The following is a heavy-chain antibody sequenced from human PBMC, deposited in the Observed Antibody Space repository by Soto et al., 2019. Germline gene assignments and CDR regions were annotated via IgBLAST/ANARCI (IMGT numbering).Heavy chain of an antibody. CDR2: VSYDGSTK. V-gene: IGHV3-30-3*01. Sequence: GGPLRLSCAASGFTFSNYAIHWVRQAPGKGLEWVAVVSYDGSTKYYADSVKGRFTISRDNSKNTFSLQMNSLRTEDTAEYYCAREISEAGIYGKDVSRHIPTVAAPS. CDR1: GFTFSNYA. J-gene: IGHJ6*02. D-gene: IGHD6-13*01. CDR3: AREISEAGIYGKDV.